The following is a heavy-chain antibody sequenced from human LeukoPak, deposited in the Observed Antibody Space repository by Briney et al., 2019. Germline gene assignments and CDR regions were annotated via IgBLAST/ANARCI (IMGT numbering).Heavy chain of an antibody. D-gene: IGHD4-17*01. J-gene: IGHJ4*01. CDR3: AKIYGDYADDYFDY. CDR2: ISGSGGST. V-gene: IGHV3-23*01. CDR1: GFTFSSYA. Sequence: GGSLRLSCAASGFTFSSYAMSWVRQAPGKGLERTSTISGSGGSTYYADSVKGRFTISRDNSKNTLYLQMNSLRAEDTAVYYCAKIYGDYADDYFDYWGHGTLVTVSS.